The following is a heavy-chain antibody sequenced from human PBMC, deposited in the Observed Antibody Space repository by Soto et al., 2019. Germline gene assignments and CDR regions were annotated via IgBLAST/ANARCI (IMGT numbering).Heavy chain of an antibody. J-gene: IGHJ4*02. CDR3: VRDISPNNFASGSYTY. Sequence: QVQLVESGGGLVKPGGSLRLSCAASGFPFSDYYMNWIRQAPGKGLEWVSFINNSSIYTNYADSVKGRFTISRDTTKNSLYLQMNSRRPEDTAVYYCVRDISPNNFASGSYTYWGQGILVTVSS. CDR2: INNSSIYT. V-gene: IGHV3-11*06. D-gene: IGHD3-10*01. CDR1: GFPFSDYY.